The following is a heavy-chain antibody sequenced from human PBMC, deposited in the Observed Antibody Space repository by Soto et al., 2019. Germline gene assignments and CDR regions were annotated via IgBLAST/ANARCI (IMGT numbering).Heavy chain of an antibody. J-gene: IGHJ4*02. CDR2: IIPKFGTT. CDR1: GGTFSTYG. Sequence: QVQLVQSGAEVKKPGSSVKVSCKASGGTFSTYGINWVRLAPGQGLEWMGWIIPKFGTTKNAQKFQGRVTLTADQSTNPAYMELKYLRSEDTAVYFCAREVDPYYGGNSLSLDYWGQGTLVTVSS. CDR3: AREVDPYYGGNSLSLDY. V-gene: IGHV1-69*13. D-gene: IGHD4-17*01.